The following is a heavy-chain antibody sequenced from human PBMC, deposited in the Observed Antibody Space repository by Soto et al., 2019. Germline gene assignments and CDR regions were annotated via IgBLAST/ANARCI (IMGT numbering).Heavy chain of an antibody. CDR3: ARDKDRPQSGGNYHYIMDV. CDR1: GGTFSTAA. V-gene: IGHV1-69*12. CDR2: IRPIFRTA. Sequence: QVQVEQSGAEVKKPGSSVKVSCKASGGTFSTAAISWVRQAPGQGLEWMGGIRPIFRTADYAQKFQGRVTITADESTSTAYLELRSLISEDTAVYYCARDKDRPQSGGNYHYIMDVWGQGTTVTVSS. J-gene: IGHJ6*02.